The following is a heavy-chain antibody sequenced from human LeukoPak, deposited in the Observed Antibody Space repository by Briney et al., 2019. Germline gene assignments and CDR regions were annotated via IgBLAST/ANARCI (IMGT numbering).Heavy chain of an antibody. CDR3: ARTTRVGYFDY. CDR1: GFTVGSNY. D-gene: IGHD4-17*01. V-gene: IGHV3-53*01. CDR2: IYSGGST. Sequence: GGSLRLSXAASGFTVGSNYMSWVRQAPGKGLEWVSVIYSGGSTYYADSVKGRFTISRDNSKNTLYLQMNSLRAEDTAVYYCARTTRVGYFDYWGQGTLVTVSS. J-gene: IGHJ4*02.